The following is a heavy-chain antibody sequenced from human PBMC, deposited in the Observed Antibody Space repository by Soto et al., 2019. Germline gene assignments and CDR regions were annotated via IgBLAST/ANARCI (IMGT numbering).Heavy chain of an antibody. Sequence: QVQLRASGPGLVKPSQTLSLTCTVSGGSISNDNYDWTCIRQHPGKGLEWIGYSYYSGSTYYNPSLKSRFSISVDTSKNQFSLKLSSVTAADTAVYYCVATTVTTISLDYWGQGTLVTVSS. CDR3: VATTVTTISLDY. V-gene: IGHV4-31*03. D-gene: IGHD4-17*01. CDR1: GGSISNDNYD. J-gene: IGHJ4*02. CDR2: SYYSGST.